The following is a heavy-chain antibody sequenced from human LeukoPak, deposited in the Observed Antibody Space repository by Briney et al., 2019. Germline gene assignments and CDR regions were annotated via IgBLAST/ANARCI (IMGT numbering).Heavy chain of an antibody. V-gene: IGHV3-33*01. CDR3: ARDPHPDMVYYFDY. CDR1: GFTFSHYG. J-gene: IGHJ4*02. Sequence: GGSLRLSCAASGFTFSHYGMHWVRQAPGKGLEWVAVIWSDGSYRYYADSLKGRFTISRDNSKNTLYLQMSSLRAEDTAVYYCARDPHPDMVYYFDYWGQGTLVTVSS. D-gene: IGHD5-18*01. CDR2: IWSDGSYR.